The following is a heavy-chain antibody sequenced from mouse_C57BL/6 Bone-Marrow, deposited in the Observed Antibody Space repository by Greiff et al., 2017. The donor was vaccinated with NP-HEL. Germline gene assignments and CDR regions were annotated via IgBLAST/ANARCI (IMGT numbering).Heavy chain of an antibody. CDR1: GYTFTSYW. CDR3: TRSYYGSLYYYAMDY. J-gene: IGHJ4*01. CDR2: IYPGNSDT. V-gene: IGHV1-5*01. D-gene: IGHD1-1*01. Sequence: EVQLQQSGTVLARPGASVKMSCKTSGYTFTSYWMHWVKQRPGQGLEWIGAIYPGNSDTSYNQKFKGKAKLTAVTSASTAYMELSSLTNEDSAVYYCTRSYYGSLYYYAMDYWGQGTSVTVSS.